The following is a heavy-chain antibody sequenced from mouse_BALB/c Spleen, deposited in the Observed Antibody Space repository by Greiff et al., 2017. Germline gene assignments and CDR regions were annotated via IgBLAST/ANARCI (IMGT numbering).Heavy chain of an antibody. D-gene: IGHD1-1*01. CDR3: AILIYYGSIYLNYFDY. CDR2: INPSNGRT. J-gene: IGHJ2*01. V-gene: IGHV1S81*02. CDR1: GYTFTSYW. Sequence: QVQLQQPGAELVKPGASVKLSCKASGYTFTSYWMHWVKQRPGQGLEWIGEINPSNGRTNYNEKFKSKATLTVDKSSSTAYMQLSSLTSEDSAVYYCAILIYYGSIYLNYFDYWRQGTTLTVSS.